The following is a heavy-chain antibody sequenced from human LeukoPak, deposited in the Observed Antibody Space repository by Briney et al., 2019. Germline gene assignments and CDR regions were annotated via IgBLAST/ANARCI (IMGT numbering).Heavy chain of an antibody. CDR2: ISSSSSSM. J-gene: IGHJ4*02. D-gene: IGHD1-26*01. CDR1: GFTCSSYD. V-gene: IGHV3-48*01. CDR3: VRHVGTTSVRGDY. Sequence: GGSLRLSCAASGFTCSSYDMNWVRQAPGKGLEWISYISSSSSSMSYADSVKGRFTISRDNARNSLYLQMNSLRVEDTAVYYCVRHVGTTSVRGDYWGQGALVTVSS.